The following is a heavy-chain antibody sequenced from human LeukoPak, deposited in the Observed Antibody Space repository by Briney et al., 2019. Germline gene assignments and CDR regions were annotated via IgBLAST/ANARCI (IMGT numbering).Heavy chain of an antibody. CDR2: IYSGGST. CDR1: GFTVSSNY. V-gene: IGHV3-53*05. Sequence: GGSLRLSCAASGFTVSSNYMSWVRQAPGKGLEWVSVIYSGGSTYYADSVKGRFTISRDNSKNTLYLQMNSLRAEDTAVYYCAIPGGIAAAGTTSPVDYWGQGTLVTVSS. D-gene: IGHD6-13*01. CDR3: AIPGGIAAAGTTSPVDY. J-gene: IGHJ4*02.